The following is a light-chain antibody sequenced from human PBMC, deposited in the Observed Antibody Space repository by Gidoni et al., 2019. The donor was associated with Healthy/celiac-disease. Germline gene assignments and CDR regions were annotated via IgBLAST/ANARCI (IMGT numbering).Light chain of an antibody. J-gene: IGKJ1*01. CDR1: QSSSSY. CDR2: AAS. Sequence: DIQMTQSPSSLSASVGDRVTITSRASQSSSSYLNWYQKKPGKAPKLLIYAASRLQSGVPSRFSGSGAGTYFTLTISSLQPEDVATYYCQQRYSTPTFGQGTKVEIK. CDR3: QQRYSTPT. V-gene: IGKV1-39*01.